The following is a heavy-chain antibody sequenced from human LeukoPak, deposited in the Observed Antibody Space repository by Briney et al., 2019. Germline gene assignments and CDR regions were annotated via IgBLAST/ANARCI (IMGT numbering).Heavy chain of an antibody. Sequence: PSQTLSLTCTVSGGSISTGDYYWSWIRQPPGKGLEWIGYIYYSGSTYYNPSLKSRVIISLDTSKHQFSLKLSSVTAADTAVYYCARAPVYSGTYFDYWGQGTLVTVSS. V-gene: IGHV4-30-4*01. CDR3: ARAPVYSGTYFDY. CDR1: GGSISTGDYY. CDR2: IYYSGST. J-gene: IGHJ4*02. D-gene: IGHD1-26*01.